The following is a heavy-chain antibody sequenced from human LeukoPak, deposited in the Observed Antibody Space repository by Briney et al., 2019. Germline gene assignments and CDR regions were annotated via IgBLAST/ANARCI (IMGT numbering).Heavy chain of an antibody. CDR1: GFTVGSNY. CDR2: IYSGGDT. J-gene: IGHJ4*02. Sequence: GGSLRLSCAASGFTVGSNYMSWVRQAPGKGLEWVSVIYSGGDTFYADSVKGRFTISRDNSKNTLYLQKNSLRGEDTAVYYCARVLSVSYCDSWGQGTLVTVSS. D-gene: IGHD2/OR15-2a*01. CDR3: ARVLSVSYCDS. V-gene: IGHV3-53*01.